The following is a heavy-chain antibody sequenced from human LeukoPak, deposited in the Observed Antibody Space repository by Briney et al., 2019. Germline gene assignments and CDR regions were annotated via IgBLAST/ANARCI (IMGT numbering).Heavy chain of an antibody. CDR2: ISHSGST. CDR3: ATIGGRYSNSRVSVDY. V-gene: IGHV4-34*01. Sequence: SETLSLTCAVYGGSFSGYYWSWIRQPPGKGLEWIGEISHSGSTNYNPSLKSRVNLSVATSKPQSPLKLSSVTAAATAVYYCATIGGRYSNSRVSVDYWGQGTLVTVSS. J-gene: IGHJ4*02. CDR1: GGSFSGYY. D-gene: IGHD4-11*01.